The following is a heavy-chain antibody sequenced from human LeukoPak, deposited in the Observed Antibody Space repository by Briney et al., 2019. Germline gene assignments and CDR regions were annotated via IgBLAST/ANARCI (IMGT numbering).Heavy chain of an antibody. CDR1: GFSFSSYD. V-gene: IGHV3-13*04. J-gene: IGHJ6*02. CDR3: TRGLYYYYSGTYYGMDV. Sequence: GGSLRLSCAASGFSFSSYDMHWVRQVKGQGLEWVSAIGTAGDTYYSGSVEGRFTISREDAKNSLYLQMDSLRAGDTAVYYCTRGLYYYYSGTYYGMDVWGQGTTVTVSS. D-gene: IGHD3-10*01. CDR2: IGTAGDT.